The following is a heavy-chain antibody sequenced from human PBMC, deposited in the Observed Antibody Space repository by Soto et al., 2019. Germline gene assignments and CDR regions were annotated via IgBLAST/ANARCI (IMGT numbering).Heavy chain of an antibody. Sequence: QVQLVQSGAEVKKPGSSVKVSCKASGGTFSSYAISWVRQAPGQGLEWMGGIIHIFGTANYAQKFQGRVTITADESKSTAYMELSSLRYEDTAVYYCARDEGSLRFLNAFDYWGQGTLVTVSS. D-gene: IGHD3-3*01. CDR2: IIHIFGTA. V-gene: IGHV1-69*01. J-gene: IGHJ4*02. CDR3: ARDEGSLRFLNAFDY. CDR1: GGTFSSYA.